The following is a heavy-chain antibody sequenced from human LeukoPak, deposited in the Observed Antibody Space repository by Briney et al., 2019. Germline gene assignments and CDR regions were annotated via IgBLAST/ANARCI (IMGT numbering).Heavy chain of an antibody. CDR1: GGSISSYY. CDR3: GRLGYTYGPVDY. D-gene: IGHD5-18*01. Sequence: PSETLSLTCTVSGGSISSYYWSWIRQPPGKGLEWIGYIYYSGSTNYNPSLKSRVTISVDTSKNQFSLKLSSVTAADTAVYYCGRLGYTYGPVDYWGQGALVTVSS. J-gene: IGHJ4*02. V-gene: IGHV4-59*08. CDR2: IYYSGST.